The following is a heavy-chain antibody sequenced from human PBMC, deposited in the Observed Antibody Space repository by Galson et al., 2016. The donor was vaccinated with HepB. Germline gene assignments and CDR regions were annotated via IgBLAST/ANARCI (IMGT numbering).Heavy chain of an antibody. V-gene: IGHV3-23*01. CDR1: GFTSSNYA. CDR2: ISGTGGTT. J-gene: IGHJ4*02. Sequence: SLRLSCAASGFTSSNYAMSWVRQAPGKGLEWVSGISGTGGTTYYADSVKGRFTISRDNSKNTLYLRMNSLGAEDTAVYYCAKGDDFWSGYYGGLWGQGTLVTVSS. CDR3: AKGDDFWSGYYGGL. D-gene: IGHD3-3*01.